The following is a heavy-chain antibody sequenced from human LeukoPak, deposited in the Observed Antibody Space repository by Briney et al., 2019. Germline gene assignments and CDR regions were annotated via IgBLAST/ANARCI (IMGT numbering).Heavy chain of an antibody. J-gene: IGHJ4*02. CDR1: GFTFSSYA. CDR3: ARHYYDSSGYYFLDY. Sequence: GGSLRLSCAASGFTFSSYAMTWVRQAPGKGLEWVSVISGSGDSTYYADSVKGRFTISRDNSKNTLYLQMNSLRAEDTAVYYCARHYYDSSGYYFLDYWGQGTLVTVSS. D-gene: IGHD3-22*01. V-gene: IGHV3-23*01. CDR2: ISGSGDST.